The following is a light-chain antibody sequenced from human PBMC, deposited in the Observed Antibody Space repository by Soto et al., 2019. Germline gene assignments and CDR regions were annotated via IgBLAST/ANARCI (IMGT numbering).Light chain of an antibody. CDR1: QSIGNS. CDR3: QQYGSSPL. V-gene: IGKV3D-20*01. Sequence: EIVLTQSPSTLSLSPGERATLSCRASQSIGNSLAWYQQRPGLAPRLLIYDASNRATGIPTRFSGSGSGTDFTLTISRLEPEDFAVYYCQQYGSSPLFGQGTRLEIK. J-gene: IGKJ5*01. CDR2: DAS.